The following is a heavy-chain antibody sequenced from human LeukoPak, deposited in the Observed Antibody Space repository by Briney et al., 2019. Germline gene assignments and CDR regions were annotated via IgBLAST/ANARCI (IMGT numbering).Heavy chain of an antibody. D-gene: IGHD2-2*01. V-gene: IGHV5-51*01. CDR1: GYSFTSYW. J-gene: IGHJ5*02. CDR3: ARWFSAMDNWFDP. Sequence: GESLKISCKGSGYSFTSYWIGWVRQMPGKGLEWMGIIYPGDSDTRYSPSFQGQVTISADKSISTAYLQWSSLKASDTAMYCCARWFSAMDNWFDPWGQGTLVTVSS. CDR2: IYPGDSDT.